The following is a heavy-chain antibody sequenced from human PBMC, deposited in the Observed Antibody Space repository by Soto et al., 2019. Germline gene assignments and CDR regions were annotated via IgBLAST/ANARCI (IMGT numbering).Heavy chain of an antibody. D-gene: IGHD3-10*01. CDR3: ARGLYYYGSGSYYPGY. V-gene: IGHV1-69*13. Sequence: GASVKVSCKASGGTFSSYAISWVRQAPGQGLEWMGGIIPIFGTANYAQKFQGRVTITADESTSTAYMELSSLRSEDTAVYYCARGLYYYGSGSYYPGYWGQGTLVTVSS. CDR2: IIPIFGTA. J-gene: IGHJ4*02. CDR1: GGTFSSYA.